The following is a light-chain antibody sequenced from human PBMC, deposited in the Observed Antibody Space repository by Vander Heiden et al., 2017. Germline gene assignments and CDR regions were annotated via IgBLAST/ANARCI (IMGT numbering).Light chain of an antibody. CDR2: GAS. Sequence: VLPQPPAIASLPPGGGATLPCRTSQSISSTYIAWYQQRPGQAPRLLIYGASYRAAGVPDRFRGSGSGTDYSLTISRLEPEDFAVYYCQQYGYSSQAFGPGTRVDV. V-gene: IGKV3-20*01. J-gene: IGKJ3*01. CDR3: QQYGYSSQA. CDR1: QSISSTY.